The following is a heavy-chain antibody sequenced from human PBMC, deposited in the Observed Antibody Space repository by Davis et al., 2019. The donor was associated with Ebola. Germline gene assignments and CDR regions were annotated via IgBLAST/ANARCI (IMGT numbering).Heavy chain of an antibody. Sequence: SVKVSCKASGGTFSSYAISWVRQAPGQGLEWMGGIIPIFGTANYAQKFQGRVTITADESTSTAYMELSSLRSEDTAVYYCARGASSIELPVDTAMVARFDYYYYMDVWGKGTTVTVSS. CDR3: ARGASSIELPVDTAMVARFDYYYYMDV. V-gene: IGHV1-69*13. J-gene: IGHJ6*03. D-gene: IGHD5-18*01. CDR2: IIPIFGTA. CDR1: GGTFSSYA.